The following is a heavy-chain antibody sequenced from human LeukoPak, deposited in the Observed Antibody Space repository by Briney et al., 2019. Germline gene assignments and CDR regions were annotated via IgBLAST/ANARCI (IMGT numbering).Heavy chain of an antibody. J-gene: IGHJ4*02. D-gene: IGHD1-14*01. Sequence: PSETLSLTCSVSGGSISSYYWSWIRQPPGKGLEWIGYIYYSGSTNYNPSLKSRVTISVDTSNNQFSLKLSSVAAADTAVYYCARDNFTGLSRPGFDYWGQGTLVTVSS. V-gene: IGHV4-59*01. CDR1: GGSISSYY. CDR2: IYYSGST. CDR3: ARDNFTGLSRPGFDY.